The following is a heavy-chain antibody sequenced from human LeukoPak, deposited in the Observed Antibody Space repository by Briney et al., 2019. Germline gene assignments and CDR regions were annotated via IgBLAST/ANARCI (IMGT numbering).Heavy chain of an antibody. V-gene: IGHV3-7*01. CDR3: AREGITIFGNWFDP. CDR2: IKQDGSEK. D-gene: IGHD3-3*01. CDR1: GLTFSSYW. J-gene: IGHJ5*02. Sequence: GGSLRLSCAASGLTFSSYWMSWVRQAPGKGLEWVANIKQDGSEKYYVDSVKGRFTISRDNAENSLYLQMNSLRAEDTAVYYCAREGITIFGNWFDPWGQGTLVTVSS.